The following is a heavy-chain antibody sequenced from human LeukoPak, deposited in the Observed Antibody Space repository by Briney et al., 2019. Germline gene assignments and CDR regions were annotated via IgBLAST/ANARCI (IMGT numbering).Heavy chain of an antibody. D-gene: IGHD2-2*01. Sequence: SETLSLTCTVSGGSMNSDGYYWSWIRQLPGKGLEWIGSIYYRGSTYYNPSLKSRLTISEDRSKNQFSLKLSSVTAADTAVYYCARLYCSSTSCYEVWFDPWGQGTLVTVSS. CDR3: ARLYCSSTSCYEVWFDP. V-gene: IGHV4-31*03. CDR1: GGSMNSDGYY. CDR2: IYYRGST. J-gene: IGHJ5*02.